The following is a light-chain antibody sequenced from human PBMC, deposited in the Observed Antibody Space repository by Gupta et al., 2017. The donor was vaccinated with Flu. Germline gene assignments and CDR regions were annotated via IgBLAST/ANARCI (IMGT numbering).Light chain of an antibody. Sequence: QSALTQPASVSGSPGQSITISCTGTSSDVGSYNLVSWYQQHPGKAPKLMIYEGSKRPSGVPNRFSGSKSGTTVSLTIYGLQAEDEAEYYCYSSEGSSTPEVFGTGTKLTVL. CDR2: EGS. J-gene: IGLJ1*01. CDR3: YSSEGSSTPEV. CDR1: SSDVGSYNL. V-gene: IGLV2-23*01.